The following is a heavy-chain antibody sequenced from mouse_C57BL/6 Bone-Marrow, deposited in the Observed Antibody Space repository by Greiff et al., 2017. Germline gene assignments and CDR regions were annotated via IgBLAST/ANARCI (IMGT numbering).Heavy chain of an antibody. Sequence: QVQLQQPGAELVKPGASVKLSCKASGYTFTSYWMHWVKQRPGRGLEWIGRIDPNSGGTKYNEKFKSKATLTVDKPSSTAYMQLSSLTSEVSAVYDCAREGILCSNYGYWYFDVWGTGTTVTVSS. CDR3: AREGILCSNYGYWYFDV. D-gene: IGHD2-5*01. V-gene: IGHV1-72*01. CDR1: GYTFTSYW. J-gene: IGHJ1*03. CDR2: IDPNSGGT.